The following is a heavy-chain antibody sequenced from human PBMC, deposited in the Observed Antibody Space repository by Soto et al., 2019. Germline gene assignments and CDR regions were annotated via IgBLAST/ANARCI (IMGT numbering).Heavy chain of an antibody. V-gene: IGHV4-34*01. J-gene: IGHJ5*02. Sequence: PSETLSLTCAVYGGSFSGYYWSWIRQPPGKGLEWIGEINHSGSTNYNPSLKSRVTISVDTSKNQFSLKLSSVTAADTAVYYCARGTQVVIIKVGTGANWFDPWGQGTLVTVSS. CDR2: INHSGST. CDR3: ARGTQVVIIKVGTGANWFDP. CDR1: GGSFSGYY. D-gene: IGHD3-3*01.